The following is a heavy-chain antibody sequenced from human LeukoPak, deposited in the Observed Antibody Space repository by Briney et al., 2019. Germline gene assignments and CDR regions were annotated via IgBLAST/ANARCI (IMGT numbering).Heavy chain of an antibody. CDR2: ITGSGGST. V-gene: IGHV3-23*01. CDR1: GFKFTSYA. D-gene: IGHD4/OR15-4a*01. J-gene: IGHJ5*02. Sequence: PGGSLRLSCAASGFKFTSYAMSWVRQAPGKGLEWVSGITGSGGSTNYADSVKGRFTVSRDNSMNTLYLQMNSLRAEDTALYYCARDQGAHGSNWFDPWGQGTLVTVYS. CDR3: ARDQGAHGSNWFDP.